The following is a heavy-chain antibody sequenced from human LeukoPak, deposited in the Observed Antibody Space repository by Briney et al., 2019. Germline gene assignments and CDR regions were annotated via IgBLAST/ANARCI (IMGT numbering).Heavy chain of an antibody. V-gene: IGHV3-23*01. D-gene: IGHD3-16*01. J-gene: IGHJ3*01. CDR3: AKVRKGVGAFDL. CDR1: GFTFSSYA. Sequence: GGSLRLSCAASGFTFSSYAVSWVRQAPGKGLEWVSAISGSGGSTYYADSVKGRFTISRDNSKNTLYLQMNSLRAEDTAVYYCAKVRKGVGAFDLWGQGTMVTVSS. CDR2: ISGSGGST.